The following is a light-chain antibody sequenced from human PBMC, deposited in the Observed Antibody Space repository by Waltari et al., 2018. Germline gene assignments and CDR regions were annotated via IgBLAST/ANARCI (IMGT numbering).Light chain of an antibody. Sequence: DIQMTQSPSSLSASVGDRVTITCRASQSISNWLAWYQQKPGKAPILLIYKASSLKSGVPSRFSGSGSGTQFTLTISSLQPGDFATYYCQQYNTYSSFGQGTKLEIK. CDR1: QSISNW. J-gene: IGKJ2*01. V-gene: IGKV1-5*03. CDR2: KAS. CDR3: QQYNTYSS.